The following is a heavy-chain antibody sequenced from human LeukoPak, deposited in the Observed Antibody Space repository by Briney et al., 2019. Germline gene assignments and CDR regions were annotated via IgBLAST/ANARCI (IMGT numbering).Heavy chain of an antibody. J-gene: IGHJ4*02. V-gene: IGHV3-30-3*01. D-gene: IGHD3-22*01. CDR2: ISYDGSNK. Sequence: TGGSLRLSCAASGFTFSSYAMHWVRQAPGKGLEWVAVISYDGSNKYYADSVKGRFTISRDNSKNTLYLQMNSLRAEDTAVYYCAKVGVYMYYDSSSPGYWGQGTLVTVSS. CDR1: GFTFSSYA. CDR3: AKVGVYMYYDSSSPGY.